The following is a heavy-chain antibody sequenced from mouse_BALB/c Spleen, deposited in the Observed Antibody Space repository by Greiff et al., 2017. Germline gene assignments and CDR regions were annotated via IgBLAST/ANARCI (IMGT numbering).Heavy chain of an antibody. Sequence: VHVKQSGTVLARPGASVKMSCKASGYTFTSYWMHWVKQRPGQGLEWIGAIYPGNSDTSYNQKFKGKAKLTAVTSTSTAYMELSSLTNEDSAVYYCTRGDYRYDWFAYWGQGTLVTVSA. D-gene: IGHD2-14*01. J-gene: IGHJ3*01. CDR2: IYPGNSDT. V-gene: IGHV1-5*01. CDR1: GYTFTSYW. CDR3: TRGDYRYDWFAY.